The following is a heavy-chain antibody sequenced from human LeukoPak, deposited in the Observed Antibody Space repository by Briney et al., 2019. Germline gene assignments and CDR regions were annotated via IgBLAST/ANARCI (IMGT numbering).Heavy chain of an antibody. J-gene: IGHJ3*02. V-gene: IGHV3-9*03. CDR1: GFTFDDYA. CDR3: AKGHTYYYDSSGYSRDAFDI. D-gene: IGHD3-22*01. CDR2: ISWNSGSI. Sequence: GGSLRLSCAATGFTFDDYAMHWVRQARGKGLAWVSGISWNSGSIGYEDSVKGRFTISRDNAKNSLYLQMNSLRAEDMALYYCAKGHTYYYDSSGYSRDAFDIWGQGTMVTVCS.